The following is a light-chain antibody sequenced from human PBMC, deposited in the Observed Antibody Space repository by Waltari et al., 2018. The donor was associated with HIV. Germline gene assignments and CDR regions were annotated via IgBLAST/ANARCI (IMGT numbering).Light chain of an antibody. CDR2: KNT. CDR3: AAWDGSHVV. CDR1: SSNIGSYY. V-gene: IGLV1-47*01. Sequence: QSVLTQPPSASGTLGQRVTISCSGSSSNIGSYYLYWYQHLPGTAPKPLIHKNTQRPSGVPDRFSCSKAGTSASLAISGLRSEDEADYYCAAWDGSHVVFGGGTKLTVL. J-gene: IGLJ2*01.